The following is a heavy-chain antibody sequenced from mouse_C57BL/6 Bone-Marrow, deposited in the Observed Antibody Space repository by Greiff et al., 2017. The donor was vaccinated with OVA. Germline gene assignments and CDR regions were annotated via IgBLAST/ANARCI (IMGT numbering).Heavy chain of an antibody. V-gene: IGHV5-12*01. Sequence: EVQRVESGGGLVQPGGSLKLSCAASGFTFSDYYMYWVRQTPEKRLEWVAYISNGGGSTYYPDTVKGRFTISRDNAKNTLYLQMSRLKSEDTAMYYCARHSEGFDDWGQGTTLTVSS. CDR2: ISNGGGST. J-gene: IGHJ2*01. CDR1: GFTFSDYY. CDR3: ARHSEGFDD.